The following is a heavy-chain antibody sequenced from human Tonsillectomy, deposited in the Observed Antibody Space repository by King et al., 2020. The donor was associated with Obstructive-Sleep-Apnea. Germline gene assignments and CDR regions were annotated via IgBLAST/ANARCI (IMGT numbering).Heavy chain of an antibody. CDR2: IKQDGSDK. D-gene: IGHD2-15*01. Sequence: VQLVESGGGLVQPGGSLRLSCAASGFSFSSYWMSWVRQAPGKGLEWVATIKQDGSDKYYVDSVKGRFTISRDNAKNSLYLQMDSLRAEDTAVYYCASDHGYCSGDNCYAGGWGQGTLVTVSS. CDR3: ASDHGYCSGDNCYAGG. CDR1: GFSFSSYW. V-gene: IGHV3-7*03. J-gene: IGHJ4*02.